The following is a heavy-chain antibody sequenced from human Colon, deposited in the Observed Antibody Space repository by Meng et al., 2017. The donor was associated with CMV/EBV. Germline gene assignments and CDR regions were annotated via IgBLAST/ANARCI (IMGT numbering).Heavy chain of an antibody. Sequence: SVKVSCKASGYTFTNYYIHWVRQAPGQGLEWMGRILPILGTVKHSQNFQGRVTITADKSTSTAYMELESLRSEDTAVYYCARDGLYSDAFDVWGQGTMVTVSS. CDR2: ILPILGTV. CDR3: ARDGLYSDAFDV. D-gene: IGHD2-15*01. J-gene: IGHJ3*01. V-gene: IGHV1-69*08. CDR1: GYTFTNYY.